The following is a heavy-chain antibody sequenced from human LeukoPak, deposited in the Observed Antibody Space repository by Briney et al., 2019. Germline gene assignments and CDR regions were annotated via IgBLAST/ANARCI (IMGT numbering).Heavy chain of an antibody. D-gene: IGHD3-22*01. J-gene: IGHJ1*01. CDR1: GFTFRICC. CDR3: ARGRRSYDSSGCHLQH. Sequence: GGSLILSCAACGFTFRICCMHWVRQAPGKGLVWVSRMSSDGRSTSYADSVEGVYTISRDNAKNALYLQINSLRAEDTALYYCARGRRSYDSSGCHLQHWGQGTLVTASS. V-gene: IGHV3-74*01. CDR2: MSSDGRST.